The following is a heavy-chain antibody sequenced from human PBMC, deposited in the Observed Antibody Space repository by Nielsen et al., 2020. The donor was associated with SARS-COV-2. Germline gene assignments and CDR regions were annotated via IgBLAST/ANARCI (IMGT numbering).Heavy chain of an antibody. V-gene: IGHV5-51*01. CDR3: ARHGLWGHIYWFDP. CDR2: IYPGDSDT. D-gene: IGHD7-27*01. Sequence: GGSLRLSCKGSGYSFTSYWIGWVRQMPGKDLEWMGIIYPGDSDTRYSPSFQGQVTISADKSISTAYLQWSSLKASDTAMYYCARHGLWGHIYWFDPWGQGTLVTVSS. J-gene: IGHJ5*02. CDR1: GYSFTSYW.